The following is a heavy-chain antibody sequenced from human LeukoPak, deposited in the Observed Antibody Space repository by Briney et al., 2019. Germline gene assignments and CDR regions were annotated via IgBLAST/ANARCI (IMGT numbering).Heavy chain of an antibody. V-gene: IGHV1-18*01. CDR3: ARASWFGGRSEWRWFDP. D-gene: IGHD3-10*01. CDR2: ISGYTGNT. Sequence: ASVKVSCKASGYTFSSYGISCVRQAPGRGLEWMGWISGYTGNTNYAQNLQGRVTMTTDTSTSTAYMELRSLRSDDTALYYCARASWFGGRSEWRWFDPWGQGNLVTVSS. J-gene: IGHJ5*02. CDR1: GYTFSSYG.